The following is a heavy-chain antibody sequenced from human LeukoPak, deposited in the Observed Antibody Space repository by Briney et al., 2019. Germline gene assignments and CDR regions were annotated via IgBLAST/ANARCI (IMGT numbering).Heavy chain of an antibody. CDR2: IIPILGIA. D-gene: IGHD4-17*01. Sequence: SVKVSCKASGGTFSSYAISWVRPAPGQGLEWMGRIIPILGIANYAQKFQGRVTITADKSTSTAYMELSSLRSEDTAVYYCARSGYGVSFDYWGQGTLVTVSS. CDR3: ARSGYGVSFDY. CDR1: GGTFSSYA. J-gene: IGHJ4*02. V-gene: IGHV1-69*04.